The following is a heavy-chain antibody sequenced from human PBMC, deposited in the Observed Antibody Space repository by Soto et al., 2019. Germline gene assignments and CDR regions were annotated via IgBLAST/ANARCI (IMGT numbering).Heavy chain of an antibody. J-gene: IGHJ1*01. CDR3: SRQRVTVGGIIVRDSP. Sequence: PGPSLKLSCRGSGYRSCNFWSSWVRQKTGKGLEWMGRIDPSDSYTNYSPSFQGHVTISSDRSINTAYLQWNSLKASDTAIYYCSRQRVTVGGIIVRDSPWVQGT. CDR2: IDPSDSYT. V-gene: IGHV5-10-1*01. D-gene: IGHD3-16*02. CDR1: GYRSCNFW.